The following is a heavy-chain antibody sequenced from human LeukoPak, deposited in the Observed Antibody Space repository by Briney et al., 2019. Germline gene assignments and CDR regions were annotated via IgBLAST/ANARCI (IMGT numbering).Heavy chain of an antibody. CDR2: IYYSGST. V-gene: IGHV4-59*01. J-gene: IGHJ4*02. Sequence: SETLSLTCTVSGGSISSYYWSWIRQPPGKGLEWIGYIYYSGSTNYNPSLKSRVTISVDTSKNQFSLKLSSVTAADTAVYYCARAPSRWLVFDNWGQGTLVTVSS. CDR3: ARAPSRWLVFDN. CDR1: GGSISSYY. D-gene: IGHD6-19*01.